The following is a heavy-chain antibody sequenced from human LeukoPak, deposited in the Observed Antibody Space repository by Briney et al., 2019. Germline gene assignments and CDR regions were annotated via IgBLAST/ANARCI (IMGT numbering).Heavy chain of an antibody. D-gene: IGHD2-15*01. CDR2: IYYSGST. J-gene: IGHJ3*02. CDR1: GGSISSYY. CDR3: ARDFLDCGGGSCYFHAFDI. V-gene: IGHV4-59*01. Sequence: SETLSLTCTVSGGSISSYYWSWIRQPPGKGLEWIGYIYYSGSTNYNPSLKSRVTISVDTSKNQFSLKLSSVTAADTAVYYCARDFLDCGGGSCYFHAFDIWGQGTMVTVPS.